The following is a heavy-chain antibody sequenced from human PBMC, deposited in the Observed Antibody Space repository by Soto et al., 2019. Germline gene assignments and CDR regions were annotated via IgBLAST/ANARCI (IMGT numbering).Heavy chain of an antibody. J-gene: IGHJ4*02. CDR2: THHSGAT. CDR1: GYSITSDYW. V-gene: IGHV4-28*01. Sequence: QVQLQESGPGLVKPSDTLSLTCAVSGYSITSDYWWGWIRQPPGKGLEWIAYTHHSGATYYNPSLKSRVTMSVDTSKNLFSLELSSVTAVDTAMYYCATKIIAKYYFDYWGQGSLVTVSS. D-gene: IGHD5-12*01. CDR3: ATKIIAKYYFDY.